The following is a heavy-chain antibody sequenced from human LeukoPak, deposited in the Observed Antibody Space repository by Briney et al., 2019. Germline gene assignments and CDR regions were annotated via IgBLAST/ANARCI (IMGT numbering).Heavy chain of an antibody. CDR1: GFTVSSNY. V-gene: IGHV3-53*01. J-gene: IGHJ4*01. CDR3: AQRLAQTKTFDY. Sequence: GGSLRLSCAASGFTVSSNYMSWVRQAPGKGLEWVSFIYSGGSTYYADSVKGRFTISRDNSKNTLYLQMNSLRAEDTAVYYCAQRLAQTKTFDYWGHGTLVTVSS. CDR2: IYSGGST.